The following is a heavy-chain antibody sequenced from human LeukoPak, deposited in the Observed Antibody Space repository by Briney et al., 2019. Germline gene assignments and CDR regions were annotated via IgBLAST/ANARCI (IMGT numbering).Heavy chain of an antibody. Sequence: GRSLRLSCAASGFTFSSYGMHWVRQAPGKGLEWVAVISYDGSNKYYADSVKGRFTISRDNSKNTLYLQMNSLRAGDTAVYYCALTGGSSNYWGQGTLVTVSS. D-gene: IGHD1-26*01. CDR3: ALTGGSSNY. V-gene: IGHV3-30*03. CDR2: ISYDGSNK. J-gene: IGHJ4*02. CDR1: GFTFSSYG.